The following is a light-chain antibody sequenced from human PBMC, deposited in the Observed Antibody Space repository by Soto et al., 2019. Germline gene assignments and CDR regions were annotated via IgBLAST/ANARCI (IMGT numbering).Light chain of an antibody. Sequence: NFMLTRPHSVSESPGKTVTISCTRSSCSIANNYVQWYQQRPGSAPTTVIYENKLRPSGGPGRFSGSTDGSSNSASLTISGLQTEDAADYYCQSYDAEFVIFGGGNKVTXL. CDR3: QSYDAEFVI. CDR2: ENK. J-gene: IGLJ2*01. CDR1: SCSIANNY. V-gene: IGLV6-57*04.